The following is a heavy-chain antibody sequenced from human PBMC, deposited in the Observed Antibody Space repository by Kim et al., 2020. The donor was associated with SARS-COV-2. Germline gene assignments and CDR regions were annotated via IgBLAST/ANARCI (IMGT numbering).Heavy chain of an antibody. J-gene: IGHJ6*02. CDR1: GGSFSGYY. Sequence: SETLSLTCAVYGGSFSGYYWSWIRQPPGKGLEWIGEINHSGSTNYNPSLKSRVTISVDTSKNQFSLKLSSVTAADTAVYYCARVRGVTVLLGYYYYGMDVGGQGPTVTVSS. CDR2: INHSGST. D-gene: IGHD3-10*01. V-gene: IGHV4-34*01. CDR3: ARVRGVTVLLGYYYYGMDV.